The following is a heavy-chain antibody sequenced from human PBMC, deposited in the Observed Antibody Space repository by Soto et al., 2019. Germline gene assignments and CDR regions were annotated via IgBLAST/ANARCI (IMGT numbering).Heavy chain of an antibody. V-gene: IGHV3-30-3*01. Sequence: QVQLVESGGGVVQPGESLRLSCVGSGFTFASFPIHWVRQAPGRGLEWLSLVSFDGTNTYSADSVRGRVSMSRDNSRDTSYLEIQHLRSDDTGIYYCARDALRSLDLLYGVFDVWGPGTMVTVSS. J-gene: IGHJ3*01. CDR2: VSFDGTNT. CDR3: ARDALRSLDLLYGVFDV. CDR1: GFTFASFP. D-gene: IGHD1-1*01.